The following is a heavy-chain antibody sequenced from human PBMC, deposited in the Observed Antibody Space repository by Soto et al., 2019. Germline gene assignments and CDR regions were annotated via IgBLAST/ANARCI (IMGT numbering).Heavy chain of an antibody. CDR3: ARDIGFDYVN. V-gene: IGHV3-7*01. CDR1: GLNVMSYW. J-gene: IGHJ4*02. D-gene: IGHD3-16*01. CDR2: IKEDGSEI. Sequence: LRLSCAVSGLNVMSYWMSWVRQAPGKGLEWVASIKEDGSEIYYLQSVRGRFSISRDSAGNALHLTMNYLSAEDTGVYFCARDIGFDYVNWGQGTLVTVSS.